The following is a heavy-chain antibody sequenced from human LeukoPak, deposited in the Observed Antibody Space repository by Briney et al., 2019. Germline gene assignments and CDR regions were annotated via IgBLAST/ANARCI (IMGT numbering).Heavy chain of an antibody. V-gene: IGHV3-74*01. Sequence: PGGSLRLSCAASGFTFSSYWMHWVRHAPGKGLVWVSRINNDGSSTGYADSVKGRFTISRDNAKNTLYLQMNSLRAEDTAVYYCAKNDYCSGGSCYENNWFDPWGQGTLVTVSS. D-gene: IGHD2-15*01. CDR1: GFTFSSYW. CDR3: AKNDYCSGGSCYENNWFDP. CDR2: INNDGSST. J-gene: IGHJ5*02.